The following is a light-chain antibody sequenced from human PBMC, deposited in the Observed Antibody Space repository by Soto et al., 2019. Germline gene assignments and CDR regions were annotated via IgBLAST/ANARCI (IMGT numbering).Light chain of an antibody. CDR1: SSDIGGYNY. CDR2: DVS. V-gene: IGLV2-14*01. Sequence: QSVLTQPASVSGSPGQSITISCTGTSSDIGGYNYVSWYQQHPGKAPKLMIYDVSNRPSGVSNRFSGSKSGNTASLTISGLQAGDEADYHCSAYTSSRTRVFGGGTKLTVL. J-gene: IGLJ3*02. CDR3: SAYTSSRTRV.